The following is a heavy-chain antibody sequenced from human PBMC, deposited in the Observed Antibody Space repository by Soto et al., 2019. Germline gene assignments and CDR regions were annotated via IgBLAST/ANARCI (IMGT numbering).Heavy chain of an antibody. Sequence: QVQLVQYGAEVKRPGASVKVSCKASGYTLTSYDINWVRQATGQGLEWMGWMNPNSGNTGYAQKFQARVTMTRTTSISIAYMELSSLNSEDTAVYYCARSPPYDYVWGSYRTNWLDPWGQGTLVTVSS. V-gene: IGHV1-8*01. D-gene: IGHD3-16*02. CDR3: ARSPPYDYVWGSYRTNWLDP. J-gene: IGHJ5*02. CDR1: GYTLTSYD. CDR2: MNPNSGNT.